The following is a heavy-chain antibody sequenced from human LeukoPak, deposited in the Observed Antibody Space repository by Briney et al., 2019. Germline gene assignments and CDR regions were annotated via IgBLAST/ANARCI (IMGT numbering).Heavy chain of an antibody. Sequence: PSETLSLTCTVSGGSISSYYWSWIRQPPGKGLEWIGYIYYSGSTYYNPSLKSRVTISVDTSKNQFSLKLSSVTAADTAVYYCARREVTRKGDHDYWGQGTLVTVSS. D-gene: IGHD4-17*01. V-gene: IGHV4-59*04. CDR2: IYYSGST. CDR1: GGSISSYY. CDR3: ARREVTRKGDHDY. J-gene: IGHJ4*02.